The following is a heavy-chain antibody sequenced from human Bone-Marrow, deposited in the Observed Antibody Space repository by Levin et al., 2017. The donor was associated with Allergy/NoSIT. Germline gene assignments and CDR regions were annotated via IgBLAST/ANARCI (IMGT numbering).Heavy chain of an antibody. D-gene: IGHD4-23*01. V-gene: IGHV3-9*01. J-gene: IGHJ4*02. CDR2: ISWNSAFI. Sequence: LSLTCAASGFTFDDYAMHWVRQAPGKGLEWVSGISWNSAFIVYADSVKGRFTISRDNAKNSLYLQMNSLRAEDTALYYCVKDVEWDFGGTLDHWGQGTQLTVSS. CDR3: VKDVEWDFGGTLDH. CDR1: GFTFDDYA.